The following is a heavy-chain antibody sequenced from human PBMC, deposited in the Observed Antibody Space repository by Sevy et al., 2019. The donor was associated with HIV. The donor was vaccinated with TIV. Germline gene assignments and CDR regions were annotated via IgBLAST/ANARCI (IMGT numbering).Heavy chain of an antibody. CDR2: IYYSGST. D-gene: IGHD3-3*01. CDR3: ARAPTIFGVVDY. CDR1: GGSISSGGYY. Sequence: SETLSLTCTVSGGSISSGGYYWSWIRQHPGKGLEWIGYIYYSGSTYYNPSLKSRVTISVDTSKNQFSLKLSSVTAADTAVYYCARAPTIFGVVDYWGQGTLVTVSS. J-gene: IGHJ4*02. V-gene: IGHV4-31*03.